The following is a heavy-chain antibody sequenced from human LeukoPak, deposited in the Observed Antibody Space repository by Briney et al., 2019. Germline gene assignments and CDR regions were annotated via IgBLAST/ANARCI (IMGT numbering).Heavy chain of an antibody. CDR1: GFTFSSYA. CDR3: ARDSYGMDV. V-gene: IGHV3-30-3*01. J-gene: IGHJ6*02. CDR2: ISYDGSNK. Sequence: PGGSLRLSCAASGFTFSSYAMHWVRQAPGKGLEGVAVISYDGSNKYYADSVKGRFTISRDNSKNTLYLQMNSLRAEDTAVYYCARDSYGMDVWGQGTTVTVSS.